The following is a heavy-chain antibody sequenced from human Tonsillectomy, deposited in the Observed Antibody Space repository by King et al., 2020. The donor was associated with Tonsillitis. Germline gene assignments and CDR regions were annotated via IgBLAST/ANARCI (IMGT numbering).Heavy chain of an antibody. V-gene: IGHV1-69*01. J-gene: IGHJ2*01. CDR3: ARGTGTRYFDL. CDR1: GGSFTSYA. D-gene: IGHD1-1*01. CDR2: VVPIFVTT. Sequence: VQLVESGAEMKKPGSSVMVSCKASGGSFTSYAFSWRRQAPGQGVECMGGVVPIFVTTHYAQKFQDRVTITPDESTSTAYMGLSILRSEDTAVYYCARGTGTRYFDLWGRGTLVTVSS.